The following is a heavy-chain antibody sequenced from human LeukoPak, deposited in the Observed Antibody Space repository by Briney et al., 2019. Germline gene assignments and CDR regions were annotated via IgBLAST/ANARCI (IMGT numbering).Heavy chain of an antibody. D-gene: IGHD6-25*01. J-gene: IGHJ6*03. CDR2: IYTSGST. CDR1: GGSISSGSYY. CDR3: ARAQAARRYYYYYMDV. Sequence: SETLSLTCTVSGGSISSGSYYWSWIRQPAGKGLEWIGRIYTSGSTNYNPSLKSRVTISVDTSKNQFSLKLSSVTAADTAVYYCARAQAARRYYYYYMDVWGKGTTVTVSS. V-gene: IGHV4-61*02.